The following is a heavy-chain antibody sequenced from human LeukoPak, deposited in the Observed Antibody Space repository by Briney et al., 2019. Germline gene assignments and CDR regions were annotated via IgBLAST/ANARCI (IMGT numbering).Heavy chain of an antibody. CDR2: INPSGGST. J-gene: IGHJ4*02. Sequence: GASVKVSCKASGYTFTSYYMHWVRQAPGQGLEWMGIINPSGGSTSYAQKFQGRVTMTRNTSISTAYMELSSLRSEDTAVYYCASDGGSSGYSFDYWGQGTLVTVSS. D-gene: IGHD3-22*01. CDR3: ASDGGSSGYSFDY. CDR1: GYTFTSYY. V-gene: IGHV1-46*01.